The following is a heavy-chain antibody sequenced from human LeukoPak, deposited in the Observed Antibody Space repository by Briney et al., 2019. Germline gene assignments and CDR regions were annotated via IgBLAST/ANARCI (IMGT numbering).Heavy chain of an antibody. Sequence: SVKVSCKASGGTFSSYAISWVRQAPGQGLEWMGGIIPIFGTANYAQKFQGRVTITADESTSSAYMELSSLRSEDTAVYYCARSRPTVTTEYYYYMDVWGKGTTVTVSS. J-gene: IGHJ6*03. D-gene: IGHD4-11*01. CDR2: IIPIFGTA. CDR3: ARSRPTVTTEYYYYMDV. V-gene: IGHV1-69*13. CDR1: GGTFSSYA.